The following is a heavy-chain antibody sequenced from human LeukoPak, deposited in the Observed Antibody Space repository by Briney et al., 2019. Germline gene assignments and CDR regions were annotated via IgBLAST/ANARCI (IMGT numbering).Heavy chain of an antibody. J-gene: IGHJ3*02. CDR2: IYTSGST. CDR3: ARAPNIAAADAFDI. V-gene: IGHV4-4*07. CDR1: GGSISSYY. Sequence: PSETLSLTCTVSGGSISSYYWSWIRQPAGKGLEWFGRIYTSGSTNYNPSLKSRVTMSVDTSKNQFSLKLSSVTAADTAVYYCARAPNIAAADAFDIWGQGTMVTVSS. D-gene: IGHD6-13*01.